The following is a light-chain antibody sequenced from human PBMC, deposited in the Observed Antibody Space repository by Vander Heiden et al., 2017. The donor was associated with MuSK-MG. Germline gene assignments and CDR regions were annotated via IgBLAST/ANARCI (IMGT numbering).Light chain of an antibody. V-gene: IGLV2-14*03. CDR2: DVS. Sequence: QSALPHPPPVSGSPGQSTTSSATGTSSDVGGYNDDSWYQQHPGKAPKLMIYDVSNRPSGVANRVSGSKSGNTASLTISGLQAEDEADYYCSSYTSSSTHVFGTGTKVTVL. CDR3: SSYTSSSTHV. J-gene: IGLJ1*01. CDR1: SSDVGGYND.